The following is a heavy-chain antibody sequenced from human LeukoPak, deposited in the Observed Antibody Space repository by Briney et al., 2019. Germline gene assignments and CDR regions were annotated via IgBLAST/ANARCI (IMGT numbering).Heavy chain of an antibody. D-gene: IGHD1-26*01. CDR2: IYTSGST. CDR3: AREAVIVGAIAGDAFDI. Sequence: SQTLSLTCTVSGGSISSGSYYRSWIRQPAGKGLEWIGRIYTSGSTNYNPSLKSRVTISVDTSKNQFSLKLSSVTAADTAVYYCAREAVIVGAIAGDAFDIWGQGTMVTVSS. CDR1: GGSISSGSYY. V-gene: IGHV4-61*02. J-gene: IGHJ3*02.